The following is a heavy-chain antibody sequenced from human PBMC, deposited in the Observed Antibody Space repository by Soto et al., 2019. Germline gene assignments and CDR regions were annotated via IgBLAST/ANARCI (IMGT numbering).Heavy chain of an antibody. J-gene: IGHJ4*02. D-gene: IGHD3-16*01. CDR1: GFTVSDYW. V-gene: IGHV3-74*01. Sequence: EVQLVESGGGLVQPGGSLRLSCAASGFTVSDYWMHWVRQAPGKRLVWVSRINFDESTTTYADSVQGRFTISRDNAKNTLYLQLNSLRAEDTAIYYCVTGGRTAGHVYHFDDWGQGALVTVSS. CDR2: INFDESTT. CDR3: VTGGRTAGHVYHFDD.